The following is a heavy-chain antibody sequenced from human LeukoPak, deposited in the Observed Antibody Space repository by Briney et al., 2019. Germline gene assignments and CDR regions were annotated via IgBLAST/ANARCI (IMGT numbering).Heavy chain of an antibody. CDR1: GYTFTGYY. J-gene: IGHJ5*02. CDR3: ARDLPWTNQLIAVAGKNWFDP. Sequence: ASVKVSCKASGYTFTGYYMHWVRQAPGQGLEWMGWINPNSGGTNYAQKFQGRVTMTRDTSISTAYMELSRLRSDDTAVYYCARDLPWTNQLIAVAGKNWFDPWGQGTPVTVSS. CDR2: INPNSGGT. D-gene: IGHD6-19*01. V-gene: IGHV1-2*02.